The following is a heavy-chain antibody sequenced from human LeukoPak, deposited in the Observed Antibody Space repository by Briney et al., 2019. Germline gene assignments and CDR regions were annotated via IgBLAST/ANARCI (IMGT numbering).Heavy chain of an antibody. D-gene: IGHD3-22*01. CDR1: GGSISSYY. CDR3: AATYYYDSSGYYYDSAPLFDY. Sequence: PSETLSLTCTVSGGSISSYYWSWIRQPAGKGLEWIGRIYTSGSTNYNPSLKSRVTMSVDTSKNQFSLKLSSVTAADTAVYYCAATYYYDSSGYYYDSAPLFDYWGQGTLVTVSS. V-gene: IGHV4-4*07. J-gene: IGHJ4*02. CDR2: IYTSGST.